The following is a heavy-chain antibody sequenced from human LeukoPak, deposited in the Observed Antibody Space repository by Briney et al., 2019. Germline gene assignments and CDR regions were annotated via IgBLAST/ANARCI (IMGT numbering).Heavy chain of an antibody. CDR2: IIGSGSNT. CDR1: GFTFSSYA. Sequence: GGSPRLSCAASGFTFSSYAMTWVRQAPGKGLEWVSSIIGSGSNTYYADSVKGRFTISRDNSKNTLYLQMNSLRAEDTAVYYCAKGVLRTGGDYWGQGTLVTVSS. D-gene: IGHD3-16*01. J-gene: IGHJ4*02. CDR3: AKGVLRTGGDY. V-gene: IGHV3-23*01.